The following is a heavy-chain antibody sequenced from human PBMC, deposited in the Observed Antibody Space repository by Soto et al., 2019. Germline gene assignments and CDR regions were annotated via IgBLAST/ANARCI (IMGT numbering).Heavy chain of an antibody. V-gene: IGHV1-8*01. CDR1: GYTFTSYD. Sequence: QVQLVQSGAEVKKPGASVKVSCKASGYTFTSYDINWVRQATGQGLEWMGWMNPNSGNTGKAQKSQXRVTMTRNTSMSTAYMELSSLRSEDTAVYYCAREKTSYGMDVWGQGTTVTVSS. CDR3: AREKTSYGMDV. CDR2: MNPNSGNT. J-gene: IGHJ6*02.